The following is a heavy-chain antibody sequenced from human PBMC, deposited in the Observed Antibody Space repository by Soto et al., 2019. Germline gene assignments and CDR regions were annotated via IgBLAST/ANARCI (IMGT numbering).Heavy chain of an antibody. J-gene: IGHJ6*02. CDR1: GYSFDSFW. V-gene: IGHV5-51*01. CDR3: ARPNAYSSSWYNYYGMDV. CDR2: IYPGDSET. D-gene: IGHD6-13*01. Sequence: GESLKISCKGSGYSFDSFWIGWVRQMPGKGLEWMGLIYPGDSETRYSPSFQGQVTISADKPTNTAYLQWSSLKASDTAMYYCARPNAYSSSWYNYYGMDVWGQGTTVTVSS.